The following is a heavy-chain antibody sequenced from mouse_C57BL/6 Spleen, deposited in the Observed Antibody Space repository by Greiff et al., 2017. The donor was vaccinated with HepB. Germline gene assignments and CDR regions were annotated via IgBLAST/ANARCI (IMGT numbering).Heavy chain of an antibody. CDR2: IDPSDSYT. Sequence: QVQLQQSGAELVMPGASVKLSCKASGYTFTSYWMHWVKQRPGQGLEWIGEIDPSDSYTNYNQKFKGKSTLTVDKSSSTAYMQLSSLTSEDAAVYYSASGGNSPAYWGQGTLVTVSA. CDR1: GYTFTSYW. V-gene: IGHV1-69*01. J-gene: IGHJ3*01. D-gene: IGHD2-1*01. CDR3: ASGGNSPAY.